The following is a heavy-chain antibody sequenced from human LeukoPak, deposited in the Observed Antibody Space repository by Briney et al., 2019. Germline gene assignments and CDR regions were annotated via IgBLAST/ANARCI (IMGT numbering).Heavy chain of an antibody. D-gene: IGHD3-10*01. CDR3: ARRLPDGFGES. CDR2: IYYSGST. V-gene: IGHV4-39*01. CDR1: GGSISSSSYY. Sequence: PSETLSLTCTVSGGSISSSSYYWGWIRQPPGKGLEWIGSIYYSGSTYYNPSLKSRVTISVDTSKNQFSLKLSSVTAADTAVYYCARRLPDGFGESWGQGTLVTVSS. J-gene: IGHJ5*02.